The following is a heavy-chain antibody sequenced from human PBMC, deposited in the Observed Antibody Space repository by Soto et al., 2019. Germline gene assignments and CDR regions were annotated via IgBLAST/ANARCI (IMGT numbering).Heavy chain of an antibody. CDR1: GFIFTSYT. V-gene: IGHV3-21*01. CDR2: ISSSSTNI. J-gene: IGHJ4*02. Sequence: EVHLVESGGGLVKPGGSLRLSCAASGFIFTSYTMNWVRRAPGKGLEWVSSISSSSTNIHYADSVKGRFIISRDNAKKSLYLQMNSLRAEDTAVYYCARGPLYYFDYWGQGTLVTVSS. CDR3: ARGPLYYFDY.